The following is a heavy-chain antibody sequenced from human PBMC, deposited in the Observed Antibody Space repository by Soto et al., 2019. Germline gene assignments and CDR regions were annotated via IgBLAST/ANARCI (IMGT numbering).Heavy chain of an antibody. CDR3: ARDGYGYNSLDN. V-gene: IGHV3-7*01. CDR1: GFTLRNYW. J-gene: IGHJ4*02. CDR2: IKEDGGGK. Sequence: EVQLVESGGGSVQPGGSLRLSCATSGFTLRNYWMVWVRQAPGKGLEWVANIKEDGGGKYFGDSVRGRFTVSRDNAKNSLYLQMNNLRAEDTAVYYCARDGYGYNSLDNWDQGTLVTVSS. D-gene: IGHD3-16*02.